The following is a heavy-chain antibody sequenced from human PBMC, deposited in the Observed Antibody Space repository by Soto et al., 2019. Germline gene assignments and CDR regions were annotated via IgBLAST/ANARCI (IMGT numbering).Heavy chain of an antibody. V-gene: IGHV4-39*01. CDR1: GGSISSSSNYH. D-gene: IGHD6-13*01. J-gene: IGHJ6*02. CDR2: IYYSGST. CDR3: ARYSSRWSYFYYYGMDV. Sequence: PSETLSLTCTVSGGSISSSSNYHWGWIRQPPGKGLEWIGSIYYSGSTYYNPSLKSRVTISVDTPKNQFSLKLSSVTAADTAVYYCARYSSRWSYFYYYGMDVWGQGTTVTVSS.